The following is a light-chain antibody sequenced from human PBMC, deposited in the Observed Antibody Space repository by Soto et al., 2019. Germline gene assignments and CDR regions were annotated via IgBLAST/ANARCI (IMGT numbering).Light chain of an antibody. Sequence: DIQMTQSPSTLSASVGDRVTITCRASQSISSWLAWYQQKPGKAPKVLIYKASSLESGVPSRFSGSGSGTEFTLTISSLQPDDFGTYSCQQYNNYPRTFGQGTKVEV. V-gene: IGKV1-5*03. CDR1: QSISSW. CDR3: QQYNNYPRT. CDR2: KAS. J-gene: IGKJ1*01.